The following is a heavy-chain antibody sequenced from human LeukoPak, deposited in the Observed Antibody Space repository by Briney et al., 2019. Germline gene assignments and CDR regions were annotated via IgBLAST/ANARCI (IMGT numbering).Heavy chain of an antibody. CDR1: GFTFSDFY. CDR3: AKTARVYDH. V-gene: IGHV3-11*04. D-gene: IGHD5/OR15-5a*01. Sequence: PGGSLRLSCAASGFTFSDFYMSWVRQTPGQGLEWLTYISSSGKDISYADSVKGRFTVSRDNAKNPLFLQMSSLRAEDTAVYYCAKTARVYDHWGQGTLVTVSS. J-gene: IGHJ4*02. CDR2: ISSSGKDI.